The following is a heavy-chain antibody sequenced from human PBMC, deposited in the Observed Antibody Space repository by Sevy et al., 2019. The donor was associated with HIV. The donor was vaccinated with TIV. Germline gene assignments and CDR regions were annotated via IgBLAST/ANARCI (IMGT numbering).Heavy chain of an antibody. D-gene: IGHD1-1*01. CDR2: ISWHSRDI. CDR3: SKGIATRRPTSKLYNFYGMDI. Sequence: GGSLRLSCEASNFNFEDYAMHWVRQGPGKGLEWVAGISWHSRDIGYADSVKGRFTISRDNTRKSVDLQMDSLRPDDAALYFGSKGIATRRPTSKLYNFYGMDIWGQGTTVTVSS. J-gene: IGHJ6*02. V-gene: IGHV3-9*01. CDR1: NFNFEDYA.